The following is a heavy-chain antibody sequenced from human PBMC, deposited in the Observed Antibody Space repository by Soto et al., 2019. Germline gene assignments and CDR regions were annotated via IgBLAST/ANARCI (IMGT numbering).Heavy chain of an antibody. Sequence: EVQLLESGGGLVQPGGSLRLSCAASGFTFSTYAMSWVRQAPGKGLEWVSGLSGFGDKTYYADSVRGRFTISRDKSKNTLYLQMNSLRVEDTAVYYCAKDTYGSGDRRMFENWGQGTLVTVSA. D-gene: IGHD1-26*01. V-gene: IGHV3-23*01. J-gene: IGHJ4*02. CDR1: GFTFSTYA. CDR2: LSGFGDKT. CDR3: AKDTYGSGDRRMFEN.